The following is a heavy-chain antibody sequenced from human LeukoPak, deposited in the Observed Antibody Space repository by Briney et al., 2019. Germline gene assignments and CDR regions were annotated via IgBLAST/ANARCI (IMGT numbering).Heavy chain of an antibody. CDR3: TYSGSNYPDY. J-gene: IGHJ4*02. D-gene: IGHD1-26*01. Sequence: SETLCLTCAVFGGSFSSYFWSWIRQSPGKGLEWIGEINHSGSTNYNPSLKSRVTISLGTSKNQFSLRLSSVTAADTAVYYCTYSGSNYPDYWGQGTLVIVSS. CDR1: GGSFSSYF. V-gene: IGHV4-34*01. CDR2: INHSGST.